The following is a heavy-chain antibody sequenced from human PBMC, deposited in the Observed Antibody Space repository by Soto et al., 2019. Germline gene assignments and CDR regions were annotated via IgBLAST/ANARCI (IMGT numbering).Heavy chain of an antibody. CDR3: AKVGSIAAAGTAYYYYGMDV. J-gene: IGHJ6*02. D-gene: IGHD6-13*01. V-gene: IGHV3-30*18. CDR2: ISYDGSNK. CDR1: GFTFSSYG. Sequence: GGSLRLSCAASGFTFSSYGMHWVRQAPGKGLEWVAVISYDGSNKYYADSVKGRFTISRDNSKNTLYLQMNSLRAEDTAVYYWAKVGSIAAAGTAYYYYGMDVWGQGTTVTVSS.